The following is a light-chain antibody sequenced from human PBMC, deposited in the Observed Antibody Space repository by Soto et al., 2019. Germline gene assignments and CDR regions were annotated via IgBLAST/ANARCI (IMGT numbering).Light chain of an antibody. CDR2: GAS. Sequence: EIVMTQSPATLSVSPGESATLSCRASQSISSELAWYQQKPGQPPRLLIYGASTRATGVPARFTGSGSGLDFTLTISGLQSEDFEVSYCQQCHNWALTFGQGTRLEI. CDR1: QSISSE. J-gene: IGKJ2*01. V-gene: IGKV3-15*01. CDR3: QQCHNWALT.